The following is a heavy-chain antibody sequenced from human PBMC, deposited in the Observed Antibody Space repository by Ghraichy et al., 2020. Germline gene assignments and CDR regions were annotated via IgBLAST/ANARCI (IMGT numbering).Heavy chain of an antibody. D-gene: IGHD2-15*01. J-gene: IGHJ6*02. CDR1: GLTFDDYA. V-gene: IGHV3-9*01. CDR2: ISWNSDLI. CDR3: VKERMTTGYGMDV. Sequence: TLNISCAATGLTFDDYAMHWVRQVPGKGLEWVSGISWNSDLIGYADSVKGRFTISRDNAKNSLYLQMNSLRTEDTAFYYCVKERMTTGYGMDVWGQGTTVTVSS.